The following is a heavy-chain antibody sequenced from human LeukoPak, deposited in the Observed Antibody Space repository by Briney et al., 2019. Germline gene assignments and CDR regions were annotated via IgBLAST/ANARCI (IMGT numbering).Heavy chain of an antibody. V-gene: IGHV4-59*01. CDR2: IYYSGST. D-gene: IGHD5-24*01. CDR1: GGSITSYH. J-gene: IGHJ4*02. Sequence: SETLSLTCTISGGSITSYHWSWIRQPPGKGLEWIGYIYYSGSTNYNPSLKSRVTISVDTSKNQFSLNLRSVTAADTAVYYCARGSRDGYNHFDYCGQGTLVTVSS. CDR3: ARGSRDGYNHFDY.